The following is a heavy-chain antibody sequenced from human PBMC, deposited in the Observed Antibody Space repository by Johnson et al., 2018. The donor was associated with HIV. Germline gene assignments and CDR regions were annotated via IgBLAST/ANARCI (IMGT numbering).Heavy chain of an antibody. CDR3: ANETVATYCGGDCYSGAFDI. CDR1: GFTSDDYG. J-gene: IGHJ3*02. Sequence: VQLVESGGGVVRPGGSLRLSCAASGFTSDDYGMSWVRQAPGKGLEWVSGINWNGGSTGYADSVKGRLTISSDNAKNSLYLEMNSLRAEDTALYYCANETVATYCGGDCYSGAFDIWGQGTMVTVSS. D-gene: IGHD2-21*01. V-gene: IGHV3-20*04. CDR2: INWNGGST.